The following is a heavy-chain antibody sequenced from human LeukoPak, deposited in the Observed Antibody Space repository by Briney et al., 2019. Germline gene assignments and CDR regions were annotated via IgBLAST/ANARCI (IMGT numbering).Heavy chain of an antibody. J-gene: IGHJ4*02. Sequence: QPGGSLRLSCAASGFTFSSYGMHWVRQAPGKGLEWVALISYDGSNKYYADSVKGRFTISRDNSKNTLYLQMNSLRAEDTAVYYCARDQESYYYGSGSPPGYWGQGTLVTVSS. CDR3: ARDQESYYYGSGSPPGY. D-gene: IGHD3-10*01. CDR2: ISYDGSNK. CDR1: GFTFSSYG. V-gene: IGHV3-30*03.